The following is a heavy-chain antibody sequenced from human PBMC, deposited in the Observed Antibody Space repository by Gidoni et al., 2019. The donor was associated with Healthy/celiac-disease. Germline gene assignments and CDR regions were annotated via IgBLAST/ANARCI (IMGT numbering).Heavy chain of an antibody. J-gene: IGHJ4*02. CDR2: ISGDGGST. V-gene: IGHV3-43*02. D-gene: IGHD3-3*01. CDR3: AKDAAITIFGVVIKVGYFDY. CDR1: GFTFDDYA. Sequence: EVQLVESGGGVVQPGGSLRLSCAASGFTFDDYAMHWVRQAPGKGLEWVSLISGDGGSTYYADSVKGRFTISRDNSKNSLYLQMNSLRTEDTALYYCAKDAAITIFGVVIKVGYFDYWGQGTLVTVSS.